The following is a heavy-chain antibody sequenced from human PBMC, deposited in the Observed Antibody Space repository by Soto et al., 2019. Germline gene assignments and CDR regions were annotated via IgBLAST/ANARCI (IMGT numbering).Heavy chain of an antibody. Sequence: LRLSCAASGFTFSDYYMSWIRQAPGKGLEWVSYISSSGSTIYYADSVKGRFTISRDNAKNSLYLQMNSLRAEDTAVYYCASTPREGEASPYYYYGMDVWGQGTTVTVSS. D-gene: IGHD1-26*01. CDR2: ISSSGSTI. J-gene: IGHJ6*02. CDR3: ASTPREGEASPYYYYGMDV. CDR1: GFTFSDYY. V-gene: IGHV3-11*01.